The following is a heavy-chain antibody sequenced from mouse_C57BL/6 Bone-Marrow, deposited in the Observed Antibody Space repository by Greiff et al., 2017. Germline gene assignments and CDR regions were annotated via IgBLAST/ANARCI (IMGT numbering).Heavy chain of an antibody. CDR1: GYTFTEYT. Sequence: QVQLQQSGAELVKPGASVKLSCKASGYTFTEYTIHWVKQRSGQGLEWIGWFYPGSGSIKYNEKFKDKATLTADKSSSTVYMELSRLTSEDSAVYFCARHEEGYYYGSRWYFDVWGTGTTVTVSS. CDR2: FYPGSGSI. V-gene: IGHV1-62-2*01. J-gene: IGHJ1*03. CDR3: ARHEEGYYYGSRWYFDV. D-gene: IGHD1-1*01.